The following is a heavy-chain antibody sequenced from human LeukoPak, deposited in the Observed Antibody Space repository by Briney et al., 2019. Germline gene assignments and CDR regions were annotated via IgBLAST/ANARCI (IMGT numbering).Heavy chain of an antibody. V-gene: IGHV4-34*01. CDR3: ARGSSSYYYYGMDV. CDR1: GGSFNDYY. J-gene: IGHJ6*02. Sequence: SETLSLTCAVYGGSFNDYYWTWIRQPPGKGLEWIGESNQSGSTNYNPSLKSRVTISVDTSKNQFSLKLSSVTAADTAVYYCARGSSSYYYYGMDVWGQGTTVTVSS. CDR2: SNQSGST. D-gene: IGHD6-13*01.